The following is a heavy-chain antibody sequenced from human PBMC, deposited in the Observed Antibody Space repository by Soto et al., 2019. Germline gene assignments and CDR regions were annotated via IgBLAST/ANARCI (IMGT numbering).Heavy chain of an antibody. D-gene: IGHD3-10*01. Sequence: SGKVACKSSVYTLTSYDMHLVRQAPGQGLEWRGIINPSGGSTSYAQKFQGRVTMTSDTSTSTVYMELSSLRSEDTAVYYCARALHYYGSGSTSAWFDPWGQGTLVT. J-gene: IGHJ5*02. CDR3: ARALHYYGSGSTSAWFDP. CDR1: VYTLTSYD. CDR2: INPSGGST. V-gene: IGHV1-46*01.